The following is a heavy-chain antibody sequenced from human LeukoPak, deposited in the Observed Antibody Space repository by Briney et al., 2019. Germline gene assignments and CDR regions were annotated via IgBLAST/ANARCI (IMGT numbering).Heavy chain of an antibody. Sequence: SETLSLTCTVSGGSISSGSYYWSWIRQPAGKGLEWIGRIYTSGNSNYNPSLKSRVTISVDASKNQFSLKLSSVTAADTAVYYCARGLYDYVWGSYRHNWFDPWGQGTLVTVSS. CDR1: GGSISSGSYY. V-gene: IGHV4-61*02. J-gene: IGHJ5*02. CDR2: IYTSGNS. D-gene: IGHD3-16*02. CDR3: ARGLYDYVWGSYRHNWFDP.